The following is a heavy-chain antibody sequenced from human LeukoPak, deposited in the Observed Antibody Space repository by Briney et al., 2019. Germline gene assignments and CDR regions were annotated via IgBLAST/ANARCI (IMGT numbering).Heavy chain of an antibody. V-gene: IGHV3-15*01. CDR1: GFTFSNAW. CDR3: TTHSYYDILTGYYSFDY. Sequence: GGSLRLSCAASGFTFSNAWMSWVRQAPGKGLEWVGRIKSKTDGGTTDYAAPVKGRFTISRDDSKNTLYLQMNSLKTEDTAVYYCTTHSYYDILTGYYSFDYWGQGTLVTVSS. D-gene: IGHD3-9*01. J-gene: IGHJ4*02. CDR2: IKSKTDGGTT.